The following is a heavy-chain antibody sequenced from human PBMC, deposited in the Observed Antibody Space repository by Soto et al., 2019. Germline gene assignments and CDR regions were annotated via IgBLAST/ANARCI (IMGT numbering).Heavy chain of an antibody. Sequence: GGSLRLSCSASGFTFSSYAMHWVRQAPGKGLEYVSAISSNAGNTYYADSVKARFTISRDNSKHTLYLQMSSLRAEDTAGYYWVKDRREWEHDAFDIWGQGTMVTVSS. V-gene: IGHV3-64D*08. CDR2: ISSNAGNT. CDR1: GFTFSSYA. CDR3: VKDRREWEHDAFDI. D-gene: IGHD1-26*01. J-gene: IGHJ3*02.